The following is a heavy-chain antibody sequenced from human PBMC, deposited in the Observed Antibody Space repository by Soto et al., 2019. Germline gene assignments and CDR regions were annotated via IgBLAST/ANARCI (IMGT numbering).Heavy chain of an antibody. D-gene: IGHD3-22*01. J-gene: IGHJ6*02. Sequence: QVQLVQSGAEVQKPGSSVKVSCKASGGTFSSYAISWVRQAPGQGLEWMGGIIPIFSTANYAQKFQGRVTITADESTSTAYMELSSLRSEDTAVYYCARATDESGYPYYYYGMDVWGQGTTVTVSS. CDR3: ARATDESGYPYYYYGMDV. V-gene: IGHV1-69*01. CDR1: GGTFSSYA. CDR2: IIPIFSTA.